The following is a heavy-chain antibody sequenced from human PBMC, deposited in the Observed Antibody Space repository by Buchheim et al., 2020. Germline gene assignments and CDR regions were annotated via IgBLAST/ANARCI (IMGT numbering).Heavy chain of an antibody. D-gene: IGHD1-26*01. Sequence: EVQLVESGGGVVQPGGSLRLSCAASGFTFSNYEMTWVRQAPGKGLEWVSYISSSGSTIHYADSARGRFTISRDDAKNSLYLQMNSLRAEDTAFYYCARDSGSYVVLDYWGQGTL. V-gene: IGHV3-48*03. CDR1: GFTFSNYE. J-gene: IGHJ4*02. CDR2: ISSSGSTI. CDR3: ARDSGSYVVLDY.